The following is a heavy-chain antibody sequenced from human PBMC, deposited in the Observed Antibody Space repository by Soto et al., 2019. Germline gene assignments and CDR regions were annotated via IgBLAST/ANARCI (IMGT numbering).Heavy chain of an antibody. V-gene: IGHV3-30*18. CDR1: WVKFVDFG. J-gene: IGHJ6*03. CDR3: AKVSAQLVQYFYFHYMDV. D-gene: IGHD6-6*01. CDR2: AQYDGSNK. Sequence: YGASWVKFVDFGVHRVRKNQSKGLEGVAVAQYDGSNKYYADSVKGRFTISRDNSKNTVYLQMNSLRAEDTAVYYCAKVSAQLVQYFYFHYMDVWGKRTTVIVSS.